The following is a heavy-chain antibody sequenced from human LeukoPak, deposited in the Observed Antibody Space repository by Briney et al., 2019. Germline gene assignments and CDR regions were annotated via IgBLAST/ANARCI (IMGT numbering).Heavy chain of an antibody. CDR2: IYYSGST. CDR3: ARLGGYSYGYSGAFDI. Sequence: SETLSLTCTVPGGSISSSSYYWGWIRQPPGKGLEWIGNIYYSGSTYYNPSLKSRVSISVDTSKKHFSLRLSSVTAADTAVYYCARLGGYSYGYSGAFDIWGQGTMVTVSS. V-gene: IGHV4-39*02. D-gene: IGHD5-18*01. J-gene: IGHJ3*02. CDR1: GGSISSSSYY.